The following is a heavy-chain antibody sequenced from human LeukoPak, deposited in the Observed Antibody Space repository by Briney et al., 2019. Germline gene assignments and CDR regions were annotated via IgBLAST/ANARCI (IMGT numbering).Heavy chain of an antibody. Sequence: SETLSLTCTVSGGSISSYYWSWVRQPPGKGLEWIGYIYYSGSTNCNPSLKSRVTISVDTSKNQFSLKLSSVTAADTAVYYCARLGYSGSYAFDYWGQGTLVTVSS. D-gene: IGHD1-26*01. CDR2: IYYSGST. J-gene: IGHJ4*02. CDR1: GGSISSYY. CDR3: ARLGYSGSYAFDY. V-gene: IGHV4-59*08.